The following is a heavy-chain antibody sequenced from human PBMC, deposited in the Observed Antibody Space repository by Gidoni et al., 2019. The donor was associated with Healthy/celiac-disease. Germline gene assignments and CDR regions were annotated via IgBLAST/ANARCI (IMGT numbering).Heavy chain of an antibody. D-gene: IGHD3-3*01. Sequence: EVQLVESGGGLVQPGGSLRLSCAASGFTFSSYSMNWVRQAPGKGLEWVSYISSSSSTIYYADSVKGRFTISRDNAKNSLYLQMNSLRDEDTAVYYCAASTYYDFWRPQNGMDVWGQGTTVTVSS. CDR1: GFTFSSYS. CDR3: AASTYYDFWRPQNGMDV. J-gene: IGHJ6*02. V-gene: IGHV3-48*02. CDR2: ISSSSSTI.